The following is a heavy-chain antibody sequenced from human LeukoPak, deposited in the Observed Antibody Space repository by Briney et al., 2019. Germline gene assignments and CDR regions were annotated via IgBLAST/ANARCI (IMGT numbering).Heavy chain of an antibody. CDR1: GGSITSYY. Sequence: SETLSLTCTVSGGSITSYYWSWIRQPPGKGLELIGFFYYSGSTNYNPSLKSRVTISLDTSKNQFSLKLTSVTAADTAVYYCARARYGSTSCPYYFDFWGQGTLVTVSS. D-gene: IGHD2-2*01. CDR2: FYYSGST. J-gene: IGHJ4*02. V-gene: IGHV4-59*01. CDR3: ARARYGSTSCPYYFDF.